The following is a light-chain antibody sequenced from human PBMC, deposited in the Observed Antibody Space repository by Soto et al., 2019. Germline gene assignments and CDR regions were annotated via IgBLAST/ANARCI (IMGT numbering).Light chain of an antibody. Sequence: IVLTQSPGTLSLSQGERVTLSFWASQSVTTRLAWYQHKPGQAPRLLMSGASSRATGIPDRFSGSGSGTDFTLTISRLEPEDFAVYYCQQYGSFTVTFGQGTRLEI. CDR1: QSVTTR. CDR2: GAS. CDR3: QQYGSFTVT. V-gene: IGKV3-20*01. J-gene: IGKJ5*01.